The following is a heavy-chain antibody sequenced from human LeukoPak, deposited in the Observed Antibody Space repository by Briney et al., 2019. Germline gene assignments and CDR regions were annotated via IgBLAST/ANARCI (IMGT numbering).Heavy chain of an antibody. Sequence: GASVKVSCKASGYTFTSYGISWVRQAPGQGLEWMGWISAYNGNTNYAQKLQGRVTMTTDTSTSTAYMELRSLRSDDTAVYYCAREPYGYSGYDYLNWFDPWGQGTLVTVSS. CDR3: AREPYGYSGYDYLNWFDP. D-gene: IGHD5-12*01. J-gene: IGHJ5*02. CDR2: ISAYNGNT. CDR1: GYTFTSYG. V-gene: IGHV1-18*01.